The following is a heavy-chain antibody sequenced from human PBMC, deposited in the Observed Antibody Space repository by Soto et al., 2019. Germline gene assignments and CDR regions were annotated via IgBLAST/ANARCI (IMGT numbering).Heavy chain of an antibody. CDR1: GGSISSYY. D-gene: IGHD4-17*01. Sequence: SDTLSLTCTVSGGSISSYYWSCILQPPGKGLEWIGYIYYSGSTNYNPSLKSRVTISVDTSKNQFSLKLSSVTTADTAVYYCERRAEDYCDYNYFDYWAQGTLVTVSS. J-gene: IGHJ4*02. V-gene: IGHV4-59*07. CDR2: IYYSGST. CDR3: ERRAEDYCDYNYFDY.